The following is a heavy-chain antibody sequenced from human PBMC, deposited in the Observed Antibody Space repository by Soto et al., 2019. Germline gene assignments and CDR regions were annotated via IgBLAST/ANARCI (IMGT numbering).Heavy chain of an antibody. J-gene: IGHJ6*02. CDR2: INHSGST. D-gene: IGHD5-18*01. CDR3: ARGKRRGYGHYYYGMDV. V-gene: IGHV4-34*01. Sequence: PSETLSLTCAVYGGSFSGYYWSWIRQPPGKGLEWIGEINHSGSTNYNPSLKSRVTISVDTSKNQFSLKLSSVTAADTAVYYCARGKRRGYGHYYYGMDVWGQGTTGTV. CDR1: GGSFSGYY.